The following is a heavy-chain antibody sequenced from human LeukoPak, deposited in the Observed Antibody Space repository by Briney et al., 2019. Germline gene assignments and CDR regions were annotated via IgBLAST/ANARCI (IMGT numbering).Heavy chain of an antibody. Sequence: GGSLRLSCAASGFIVSSNYMSWVRQAPGKGLEWVSIIYSGGTTYYADSVKGRFTISRDNSKNTLYLQMNSLRAEDTAVYYCARHLSGDDIWGQGTMVTVSS. CDR2: IYSGGTT. CDR3: ARHLSGDDI. D-gene: IGHD4-17*01. J-gene: IGHJ3*02. CDR1: GFIVSSNY. V-gene: IGHV3-53*01.